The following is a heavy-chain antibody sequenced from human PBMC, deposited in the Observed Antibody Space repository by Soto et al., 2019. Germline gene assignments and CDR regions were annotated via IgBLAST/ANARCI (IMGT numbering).Heavy chain of an antibody. Sequence: GGSLRLSCAASGFTFSDYYMSWIRQAPGKGLEWVSYISSSSSYTNYADSVKGRFTISRDNAENSLYLQMNSQRAEDTSVYYCATPIQLERRMDYYGMDVWGRGTTVTFSS. CDR3: ATPIQLERRMDYYGMDV. J-gene: IGHJ6*02. CDR1: GFTFSDYY. D-gene: IGHD1-1*01. V-gene: IGHV3-11*06. CDR2: ISSSSSYT.